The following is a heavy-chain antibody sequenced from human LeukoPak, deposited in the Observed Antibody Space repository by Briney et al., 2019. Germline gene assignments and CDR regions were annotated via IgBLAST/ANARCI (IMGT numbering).Heavy chain of an antibody. D-gene: IGHD2-2*01. CDR2: TRKKVNSYTT. J-gene: IGHJ4*02. CDR3: ARSCSGTNCYFDY. Sequence: PGGSLRLSCAASGFFFSDNYMDWVRQAPSKGLEWVGRTRKKVNSYTTEYAASVKGRFTISRDDSKNTLYLQMNSLNTEDTAVYYCARSCSGTNCYFDYWGLGTLVTVSS. CDR1: GFFFSDNY. V-gene: IGHV3-72*01.